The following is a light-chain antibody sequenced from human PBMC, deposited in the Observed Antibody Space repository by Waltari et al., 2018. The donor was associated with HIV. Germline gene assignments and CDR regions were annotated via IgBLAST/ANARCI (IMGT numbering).Light chain of an antibody. CDR1: SSNIGNNA. CDR3: ETLDDNLNGPV. J-gene: IGLJ2*01. V-gene: IGLV1-44*01. CDR2: SNK. Sequence: QSVLTQPPSASGTPGQRVTISCSGSSSNIGNNAVSWYQQFPGTAPKLLIYSNKQRPSGVPDRFSGSKSGTSASLAISGLQSEDEANYYCETLDDNLNGPVFGGGTKLTVL.